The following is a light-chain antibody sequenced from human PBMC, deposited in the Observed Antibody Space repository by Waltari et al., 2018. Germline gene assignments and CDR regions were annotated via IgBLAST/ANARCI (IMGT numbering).Light chain of an antibody. J-gene: IGKJ1*01. Sequence: EIVLTQSPGTLSMSPGAGDTLSCRASQSVSSTYIAWYQQRPGQAPRLLIYASSSRATGIPDRFSGSGSATDFTLTISRLEPEDFAVYYCQQYDGSPHTFGQGTKVEMK. CDR2: ASS. CDR3: QQYDGSPHT. CDR1: QSVSSTY. V-gene: IGKV3-20*01.